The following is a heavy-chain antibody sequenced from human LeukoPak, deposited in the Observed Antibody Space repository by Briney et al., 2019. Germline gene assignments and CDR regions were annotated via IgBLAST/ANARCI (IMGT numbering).Heavy chain of an antibody. V-gene: IGHV3-23*01. J-gene: IGHJ6*02. CDR1: GFTFSSYA. D-gene: IGHD2-21*02. CDR2: VSGSGGST. CDR3: AKPRYCGGDCYLYYYYGMDV. Sequence: GGSLRLSCAASGFTFSSYAMSWVRQAPGKGLEWVSAVSGSGGSTYYADSVKGRFTISRDNSKNTLYLQMSSLRAEDTAVYYCAKPRYCGGDCYLYYYYGMDVWGQGTTVTVSS.